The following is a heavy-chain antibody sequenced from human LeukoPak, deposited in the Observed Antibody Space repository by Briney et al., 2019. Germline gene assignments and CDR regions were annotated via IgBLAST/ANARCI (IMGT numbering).Heavy chain of an antibody. J-gene: IGHJ4*02. D-gene: IGHD4-17*01. CDR2: IYGNDEK. CDR1: GFSLSTNAVG. CDR3: VHDVPGDSGFDY. Sequence: SGPTLVNPTQTLTLTCTFSGFSLSTNAVGVGWVRQPPGKALEWLALIYGNDEKRYSASLETRLTITKDTSKNQVVLTMINMNPVDTATYYCVHDVPGDSGFDYWGQGILVTVSS. V-gene: IGHV2-5*01.